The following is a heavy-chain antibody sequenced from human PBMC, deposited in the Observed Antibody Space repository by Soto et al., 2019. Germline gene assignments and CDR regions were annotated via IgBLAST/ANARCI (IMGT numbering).Heavy chain of an antibody. V-gene: IGHV3-23*01. CDR1: GLTFSNYA. CDR2: MSGSSSTT. Sequence: EVRLLESGGGLVKPGGSLRLSCATSGLTFSNYAMSWVRQAPGGGLEWVASMSGSSSTTYYADSVRGRFTISRDRSKNTLYLQMSSLRAEATALYYCAKNQERELPRVIDFWGQGTLVTVSS. D-gene: IGHD1-7*01. CDR3: AKNQERELPRVIDF. J-gene: IGHJ4*02.